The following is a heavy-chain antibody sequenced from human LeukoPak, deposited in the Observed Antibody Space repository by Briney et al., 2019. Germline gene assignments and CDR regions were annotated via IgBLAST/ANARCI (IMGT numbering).Heavy chain of an antibody. CDR1: GYSFTSNY. CDR2: IYPRDGST. V-gene: IGHV1-46*01. CDR3: ARDQEAFDY. J-gene: IGHJ4*02. Sequence: APVKVSCTASGYSFTSNYIHWVRQAPGQGLEWMGMIYPRDGSTSYAQKFQGRVTVTRDTSTSTVHMELSGLRSEDTAVYYCARDQEAFDYWGQGTLVTVSS.